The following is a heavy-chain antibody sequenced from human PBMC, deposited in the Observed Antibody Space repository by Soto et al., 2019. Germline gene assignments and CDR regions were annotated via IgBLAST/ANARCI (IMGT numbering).Heavy chain of an antibody. CDR2: IYTSGST. CDR1: GGSISSYY. CDR3: ARDQYSSSWGSYYYYGMDV. J-gene: IGHJ6*02. Sequence: NPSETLSLTCTVSGGSISSYYWSWIRQPAGKGLEWIGRIYTSGSTNYNPSLKSRVTMSVDTSKNQFSLKLSSVTAADTAVYYCARDQYSSSWGSYYYYGMDVWGQGTTVTVSS. D-gene: IGHD6-13*01. V-gene: IGHV4-4*07.